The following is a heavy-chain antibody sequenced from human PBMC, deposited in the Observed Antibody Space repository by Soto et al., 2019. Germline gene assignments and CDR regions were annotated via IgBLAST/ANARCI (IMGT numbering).Heavy chain of an antibody. Sequence: SETLSLTCTVSGGSISSYYWSWIRQPPGKGLEWIGYIYYSGSTNYSPSLKSRVTISVDTSKNQFSLKLSSVTAADTAVYYCARDTTFFDYWGQGTLVTVSS. D-gene: IGHD1-26*01. CDR2: IYYSGST. V-gene: IGHV4-59*01. CDR3: ARDTTFFDY. J-gene: IGHJ4*02. CDR1: GGSISSYY.